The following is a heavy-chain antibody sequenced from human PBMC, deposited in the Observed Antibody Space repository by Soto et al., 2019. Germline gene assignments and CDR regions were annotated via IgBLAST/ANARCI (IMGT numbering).Heavy chain of an antibody. Sequence: QAQLVQSGPEVKKPGASVKVSCKASGYRFTSYGISWVRQAPGQGLEWLGWISAYDDNTKYAQTLQGRVSMSTDKSTNTAYMGLRSLRSDDTAMYYCARGGYYDSSGSRNYHYYGMNVWGQGTTVTVSS. J-gene: IGHJ6*02. CDR2: ISAYDDNT. V-gene: IGHV1-18*01. CDR3: ARGGYYDSSGSRNYHYYGMNV. CDR1: GYRFTSYG. D-gene: IGHD3-22*01.